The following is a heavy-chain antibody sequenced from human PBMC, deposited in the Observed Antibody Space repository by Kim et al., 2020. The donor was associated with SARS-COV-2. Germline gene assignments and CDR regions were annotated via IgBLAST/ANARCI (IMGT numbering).Heavy chain of an antibody. CDR2: IYWDDDK. CDR3: ARTYWNYRKADAFDI. D-gene: IGHD1-7*01. CDR1: GFSLSTSGVG. Sequence: SGPTLVNPTQTLTLTCTFSGFSLSTSGVGVGWIRQPPGKALEWLALIYWDDDKRYSPSLKSRLTITKDTSKNQVVLTMTNMDPVDTATYYCARTYWNYRKADAFDIWGQGTMVTVSS. V-gene: IGHV2-5*02. J-gene: IGHJ3*02.